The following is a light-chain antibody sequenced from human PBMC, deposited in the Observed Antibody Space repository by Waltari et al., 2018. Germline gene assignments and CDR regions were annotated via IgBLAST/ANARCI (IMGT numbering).Light chain of an antibody. CDR3: QQLNNYPLS. CDR2: DAS. J-gene: IGKJ4*01. CDR1: QSISAW. V-gene: IGKV1-5*01. Sequence: DIQMTQSPSTLSASVGDRVTITCRASQSISAWLAWYQLRPGKAPKLLISDASILERGVPSRFSGSGSGTEFTLTINSLQPDDFATYYCQQLNNYPLSFGGGTKVEIK.